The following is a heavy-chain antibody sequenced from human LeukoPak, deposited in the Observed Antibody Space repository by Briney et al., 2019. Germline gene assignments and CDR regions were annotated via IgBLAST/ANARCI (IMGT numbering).Heavy chain of an antibody. CDR1: GFTFSSYA. D-gene: IGHD6-19*01. CDR3: AKERSSGWYRGDWFDP. V-gene: IGHV3-23*01. CDR2: ISGSGGST. J-gene: IGHJ5*02. Sequence: GGSLRLSCAASGFTFSSYAMSWVRQAPGKGLEWVSAISGSGGSTYYADSVKGRFTIPRDNSKNTLYLQMNSLRAEDTAVYYCAKERSSGWYRGDWFDPWGQGTLVTVSS.